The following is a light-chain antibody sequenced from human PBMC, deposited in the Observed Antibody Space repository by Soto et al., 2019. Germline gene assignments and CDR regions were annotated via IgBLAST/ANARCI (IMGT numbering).Light chain of an antibody. CDR1: QSVNSY. CDR2: GAS. Sequence: EIVMTQAPATLSVSPGERATLSCRASQSVNSYLAWYQQKPGQAPRLLIYGASTRATGIPARFSGRGSGTELTLTISRLQYEDIAFYYCQRYNNWSRTFGQGTTVAVK. J-gene: IGKJ1*01. CDR3: QRYNNWSRT. V-gene: IGKV3-15*01.